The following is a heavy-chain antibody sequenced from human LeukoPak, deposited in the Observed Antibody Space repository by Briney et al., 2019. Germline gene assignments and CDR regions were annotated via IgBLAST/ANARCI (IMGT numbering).Heavy chain of an antibody. CDR2: INPNSDCT. CDR1: GYTCTGYY. Sequence: ASVKVSFKSSGYTCTGYYSHWVRQSPGQGLEWMGWINPNSDCTKCAQKFQGRVTMTGYTSISTAYMELGRLRSDDTAVYYWARDHSSGWYGDYWGQGTLVTVSS. CDR3: ARDHSSGWYGDY. D-gene: IGHD6-19*01. J-gene: IGHJ4*02. V-gene: IGHV1-2*02.